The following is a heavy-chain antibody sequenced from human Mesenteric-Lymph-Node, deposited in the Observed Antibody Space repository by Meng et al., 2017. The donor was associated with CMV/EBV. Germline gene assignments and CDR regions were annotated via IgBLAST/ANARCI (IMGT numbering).Heavy chain of an antibody. CDR2: IVVGSGNT. V-gene: IGHV1-58*01. Sequence: SVKVSCKASGFTFISSAVQWLRPARGQRLEWIGWIVVGSGNTNYVQKFQEGVTITRDRSISTAYMELSSLRSEDTDVYYCAAARVFRRVVPENYYYYGMDVWGQGTTVTVSS. CDR3: AAARVFRRVVPENYYYYGMDV. J-gene: IGHJ6*02. CDR1: GFTFISSA. D-gene: IGHD2-2*01.